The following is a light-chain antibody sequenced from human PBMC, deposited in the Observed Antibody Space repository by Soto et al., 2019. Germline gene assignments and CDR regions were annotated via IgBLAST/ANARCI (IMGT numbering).Light chain of an antibody. CDR1: STDVGNYNY. CDR3: CSYTTTTTLYV. CDR2: EVS. Sequence: ALTQPASVSGSPGQSITISCTGTSTDVGNYNYVSWYQQHPGTAPKLMIFEVSNRPSGVSDRFSGSKSGNTASLTISGLQAEDEADYYCCSYTTTTTLYVFGTGTKVTVL. J-gene: IGLJ1*01. V-gene: IGLV2-14*01.